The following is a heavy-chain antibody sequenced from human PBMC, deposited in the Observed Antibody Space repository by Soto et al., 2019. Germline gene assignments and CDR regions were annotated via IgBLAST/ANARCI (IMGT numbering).Heavy chain of an antibody. J-gene: IGHJ6*01. CDR1: GFTFSSYG. CDR3: AKVWADGYASVGLIGMDV. Sequence: QVQLVESGGGVVQPGRSLRLSCAASGFTFSSYGMHWVRQAPGKGLEWVAVISYDGSNKYYADSVKGRFTISRDNSKNTLYLQMNSLRAEDTAVYYCAKVWADGYASVGLIGMDVW. V-gene: IGHV3-30*18. D-gene: IGHD5-12*01. CDR2: ISYDGSNK.